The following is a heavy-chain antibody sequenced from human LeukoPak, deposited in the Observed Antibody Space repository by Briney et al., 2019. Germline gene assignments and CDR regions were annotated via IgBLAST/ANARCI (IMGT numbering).Heavy chain of an antibody. CDR2: ISSSGSTI. Sequence: HPGGSLRLSCAASGFTFSSYEMNWVRQAPGKGLEWVSYISSSGSTIYYADSVKGRFTISRDNAKNSLYLQMNSLRAEDTALYYCARDRDYSSSYFGWYFDLWGRGTLVTVSS. D-gene: IGHD6-6*01. CDR3: ARDRDYSSSYFGWYFDL. CDR1: GFTFSSYE. V-gene: IGHV3-48*03. J-gene: IGHJ2*01.